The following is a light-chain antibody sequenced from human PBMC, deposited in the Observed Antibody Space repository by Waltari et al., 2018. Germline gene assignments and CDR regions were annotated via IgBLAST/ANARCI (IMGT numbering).Light chain of an antibody. CDR1: ALPKES. J-gene: IGLJ3*02. CDR2: KDT. CDR3: QSGDYSRSYVV. Sequence: SYELTLPPSVSVSPGQTARITCSGDALPKESAYWYQQKPGQAPVLVIYKDTERATGIHERFSGSSSGTTVTLIISGVQAEDEADYYCQSGDYSRSYVVLGGGTKLTVL. V-gene: IGLV3-25*03.